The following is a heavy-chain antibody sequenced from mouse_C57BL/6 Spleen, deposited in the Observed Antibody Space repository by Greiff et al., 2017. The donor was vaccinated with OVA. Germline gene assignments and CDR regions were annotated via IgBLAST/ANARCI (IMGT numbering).Heavy chain of an antibody. CDR3: ARRNDGDYDYAMDY. J-gene: IGHJ4*01. CDR1: GYAFSSSW. V-gene: IGHV1-82*01. D-gene: IGHD2-13*01. Sequence: QVQLQQSGPELVKPGASVKISCKASGYAFSSSWMNWVKQRPGKGLVWIGRIYPGDGDTNYNGKFKGKATLTADKSSSTAYMQLSSLTSEDSAVYFGARRNDGDYDYAMDYWGQGTSVTVSS. CDR2: IYPGDGDT.